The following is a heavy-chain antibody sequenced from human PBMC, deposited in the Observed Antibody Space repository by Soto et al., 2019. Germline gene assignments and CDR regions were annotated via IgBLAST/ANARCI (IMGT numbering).Heavy chain of an antibody. V-gene: IGHV4-30-4*01. J-gene: IGHJ4*02. CDR3: ARAIYGSGSYFDY. Sequence: SETLSLTCTVSGGSISSGDYYWSWIRQPPGKGLEWIGYIYYSGSTYYNPSLKSRVTISVDTSKNQFSLKLSSVTAADTAVYYCARAIYGSGSYFDYWGQGTLVTVSS. D-gene: IGHD3-10*01. CDR1: GGSISSGDYY. CDR2: IYYSGST.